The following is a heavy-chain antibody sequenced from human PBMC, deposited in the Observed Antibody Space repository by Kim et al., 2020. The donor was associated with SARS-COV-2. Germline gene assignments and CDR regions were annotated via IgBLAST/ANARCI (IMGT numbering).Heavy chain of an antibody. J-gene: IGHJ6*02. CDR2: ISSSGSTI. V-gene: IGHV3-11*01. D-gene: IGHD2-2*01. CDR3: ARRIQYCSSTSCAASIDVDYYYGMDV. CDR1: GFTFSDYY. Sequence: GGSLRLSCAASGFTFSDYYMSWIRQAPGKGLEWVSFISSSGSTIYYADSVKGRFTISRDNAKNSLYLQMNSLRAEDTAVYYCARRIQYCSSTSCAASIDVDYYYGMDVWGQETTVTVSS.